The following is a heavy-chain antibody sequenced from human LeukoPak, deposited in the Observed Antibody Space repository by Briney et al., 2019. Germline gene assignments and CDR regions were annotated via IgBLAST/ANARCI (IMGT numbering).Heavy chain of an antibody. CDR3: ARELGYCSSTSCYGGYYYYYYGMDV. CDR1: GGTFSSYA. J-gene: IGHJ6*02. Sequence: ASVKVSCTASGGTFSSYAISWVRQAPGQGLEWMGGIIPIFGTANYAQKFQGRVTITADESTSTAYMELSSLRSEDTAVYYCARELGYCSSTSCYGGYYYYYYGMDVWGQGTTVTVSS. CDR2: IIPIFGTA. V-gene: IGHV1-69*13. D-gene: IGHD2-2*01.